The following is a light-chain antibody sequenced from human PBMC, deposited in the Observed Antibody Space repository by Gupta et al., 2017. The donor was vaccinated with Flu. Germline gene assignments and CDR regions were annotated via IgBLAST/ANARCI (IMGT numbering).Light chain of an antibody. J-gene: IGLJ3*02. CDR3: GTWDDRRSSHWV. V-gene: IGLV1-47*01. CDR1: SSDIGSNF. CDR2: RNE. Sequence: SVLTQPPSASGTPGQRVTIPCSGSSSDIGSNFVYWSQQFPGTAPTLLIYRNEKRPSGVPERFSASKSGPSAALAISGLQTEEEADYYCGTWDDRRSSHWVFGGGTKLTVL.